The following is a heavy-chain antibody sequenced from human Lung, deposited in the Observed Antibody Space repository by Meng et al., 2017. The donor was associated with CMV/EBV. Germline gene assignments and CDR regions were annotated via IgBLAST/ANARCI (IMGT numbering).Heavy chain of an antibody. CDR1: GFTFNSYA. Sequence: EXLKISCAASGFTFNSYAMNWVRQAPGKGLEWVSYISETSSYIYYADSVKGRFTISRDNANKSLYLQMNSLRAEDTALYYCVRDWKYSWGQGTLVTVSS. J-gene: IGHJ4*02. V-gene: IGHV3-21*01. CDR2: ISETSSYI. D-gene: IGHD1-1*01. CDR3: VRDWKYS.